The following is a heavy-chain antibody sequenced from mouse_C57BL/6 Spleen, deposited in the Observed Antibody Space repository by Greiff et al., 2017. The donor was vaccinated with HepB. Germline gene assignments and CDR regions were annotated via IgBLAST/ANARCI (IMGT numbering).Heavy chain of an antibody. D-gene: IGHD1-1*01. CDR2: IYPRSGNT. V-gene: IGHV1-81*01. J-gene: IGHJ3*01. CDR3: VHITTVVAEAY. Sequence: QVQLKESGAELARPGASVKLSCKASGYTFPSYGISWVKQRTGQGLEWIGEIYPRSGNTYYNEKFKGKATLTADKSSSTAYMELRSLTSEDSAVYFCVHITTVVAEAYWGQGTLVTVSA. CDR1: GYTFPSYG.